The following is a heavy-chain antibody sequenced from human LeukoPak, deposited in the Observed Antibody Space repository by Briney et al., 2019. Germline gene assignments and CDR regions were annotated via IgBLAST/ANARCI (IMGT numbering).Heavy chain of an antibody. D-gene: IGHD5-12*01. V-gene: IGHV3-23*01. CDR2: LIASSGST. Sequence: GGSLRLSCAASGFTFSSYVMNWVRQAPGKGLEWVSLLIASSGSTFYADSVKGRFTISRDNSKNTLYLQMNSLRAEDTAVYYCAKGAYDYIEMGYFDYWGQGTLVTVSS. CDR1: GFTFSSYV. J-gene: IGHJ4*02. CDR3: AKGAYDYIEMGYFDY.